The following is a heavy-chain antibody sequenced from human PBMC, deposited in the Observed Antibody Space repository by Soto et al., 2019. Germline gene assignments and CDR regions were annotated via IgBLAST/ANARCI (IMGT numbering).Heavy chain of an antibody. V-gene: IGHV4-34*01. Sequence: QVQLQQWGAGLLKPSETLSLTCAVYGGFFSGYYWSWIRQPPGKGLEWIGEINHSGSTNYNPSLKSRVTISVDTSKNQFSLKLSSVTAADTAVYYCAVQEGDCSSTSCIDYYYYGMDVWGQGTTVTVSS. D-gene: IGHD2-2*01. CDR2: INHSGST. CDR1: GGFFSGYY. CDR3: AVQEGDCSSTSCIDYYYYGMDV. J-gene: IGHJ6*02.